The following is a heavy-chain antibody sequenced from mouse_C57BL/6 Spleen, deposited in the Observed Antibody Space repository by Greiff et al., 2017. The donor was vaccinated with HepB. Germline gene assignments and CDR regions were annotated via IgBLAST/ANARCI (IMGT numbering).Heavy chain of an antibody. V-gene: IGHV5-9*01. CDR1: GFTFSSYT. CDR3: AGYYGYVPGYFDV. Sequence: DVMLVESGGGLVKPGGSLKLSCAASGFTFSSYTMSWVRQTPEKRLEWVATISGGGGNTYYPDSVKGRFTISRDNAKNTLYLQMSSLRSEDTALYYCAGYYGYVPGYFDVWGTGTTVTVSS. J-gene: IGHJ1*03. D-gene: IGHD2-2*01. CDR2: ISGGGGNT.